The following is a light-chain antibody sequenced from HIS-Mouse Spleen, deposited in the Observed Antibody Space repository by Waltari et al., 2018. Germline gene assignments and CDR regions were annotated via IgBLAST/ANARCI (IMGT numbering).Light chain of an antibody. V-gene: IGLV3-10*01. CDR2: EDS. Sequence: SYELTQPPSVSVSPGQTPRITCAGDALPKKYAYWYQQNSGQAPVLVIHEDSKRPSGIPERFSGSSSGTMATLTISGAQVEDEADYYCYSTDSSGNHRVFGGGTKLTVL. CDR3: YSTDSSGNHRV. J-gene: IGLJ2*01. CDR1: ALPKKY.